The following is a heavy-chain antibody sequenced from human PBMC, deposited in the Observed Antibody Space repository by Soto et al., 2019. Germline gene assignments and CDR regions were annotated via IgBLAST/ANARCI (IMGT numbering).Heavy chain of an antibody. D-gene: IGHD3-9*01. Sequence: PSETLSLTCTVSGGSISSYYWSWIRQPPGKGLEWIGYIHYSGSTNYNPSLKSRVTISVDTSKNQFSLKLSSVTAADMAVYYCAREKFRSYYDILTGYSPGNDAFDIWGQGTMVTVSS. CDR2: IHYSGST. J-gene: IGHJ3*02. CDR1: GGSISSYY. CDR3: AREKFRSYYDILTGYSPGNDAFDI. V-gene: IGHV4-59*01.